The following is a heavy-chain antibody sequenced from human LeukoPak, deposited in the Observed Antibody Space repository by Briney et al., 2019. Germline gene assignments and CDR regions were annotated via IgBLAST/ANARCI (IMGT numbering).Heavy chain of an antibody. J-gene: IGHJ4*02. CDR3: ARDLSGDSDD. D-gene: IGHD5/OR15-5a*01. CDR2: ISAYNGNT. V-gene: IGHV1-18*04. Sequence: ASVKVSCKASGYTFTGYYMHWVRQAPGQGLEWMGWISAYNGNTNYAQKLQGRVTMTTDTSTSTAYMELRSLRSDDTAVYCCARDLSGDSDDCGQGTVVTVSS. CDR1: GYTFTGYY.